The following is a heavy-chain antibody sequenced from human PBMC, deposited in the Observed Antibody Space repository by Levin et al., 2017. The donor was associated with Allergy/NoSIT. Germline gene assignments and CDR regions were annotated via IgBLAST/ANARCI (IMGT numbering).Heavy chain of an antibody. D-gene: IGHD3-10*01. CDR2: INPNSGGT. Sequence: GASVKVSCKASGYTFTGYYMHWVRQAPGQGLEWMGWINPNSGGTNYAQKFQGRVTMTRDTSISTAYMELSRLRSDDTAVYYCARDYGGGRGVITNRNNWFDPWGQGTLVTVSS. J-gene: IGHJ5*02. V-gene: IGHV1-2*02. CDR1: GYTFTGYY. CDR3: ARDYGGGRGVITNRNNWFDP.